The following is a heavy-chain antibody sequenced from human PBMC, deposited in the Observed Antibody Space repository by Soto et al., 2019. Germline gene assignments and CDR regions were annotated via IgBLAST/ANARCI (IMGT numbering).Heavy chain of an antibody. CDR1: IVFICPSRYY. D-gene: IGHD3-10*01. CDR3: ARAFGPGSYLLWFD. J-gene: IGHJ5*01. CDR2: IYYRENT. Sequence: WEPLSLTFTFSIVFICPSRYYCGWIRQPPRKGLEWIGSIYYRENTYYTPSLKSRVTLSIDTSKNQFSLRLSSVTDADTAVYYCARAFGPGSYLLWFD. V-gene: IGHV4-39*01.